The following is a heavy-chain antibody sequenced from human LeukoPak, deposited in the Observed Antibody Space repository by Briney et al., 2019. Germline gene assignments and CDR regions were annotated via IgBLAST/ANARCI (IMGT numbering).Heavy chain of an antibody. CDR2: ISNDGTNK. D-gene: IGHD3-16*01. V-gene: IGHV3-30-3*01. CDR1: GFTFSRYG. CDR3: ARDRGGATRFDYYDMDV. Sequence: PGRSLRLSCTASGFTFSRYGMHWVRQAPGKGLEWVTVISNDGTNKYYVDSVKGRFTISRDNSRNTLYVQMNSLRAEDTAVYYCARDRGGATRFDYYDMDVWGQGTTVTVSS. J-gene: IGHJ6*02.